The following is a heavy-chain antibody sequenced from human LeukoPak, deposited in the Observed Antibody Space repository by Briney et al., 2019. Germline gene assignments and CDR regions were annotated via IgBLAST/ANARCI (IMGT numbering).Heavy chain of an antibody. CDR1: GFTFNIHW. Sequence: GGSLRLSCVASGFTFNIHWMTWVRQAPGKGLEWVATIKPDGNDKFLVDSVKGRFTISRDNAKTSLFLQMNSLRAEDTAVYYRASLAAAGSGYWGQGTLVTVSS. J-gene: IGHJ4*02. D-gene: IGHD6-13*01. CDR3: ASLAAAGSGY. CDR2: IKPDGNDK. V-gene: IGHV3-7*01.